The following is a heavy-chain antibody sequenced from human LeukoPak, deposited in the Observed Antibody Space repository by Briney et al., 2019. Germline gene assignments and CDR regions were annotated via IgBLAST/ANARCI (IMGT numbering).Heavy chain of an antibody. CDR2: MNPNSGNT. D-gene: IGHD3-10*01. J-gene: IGHJ6*03. Sequence: ASVKVSCKASGYTFTSYDINWVRQATGQGRVWMGWMNPNSGNTGYAQKFQGRVTMIRNTSISTAYMELSSLRSEDTAVYYCARRGFGELLIYYYYMDVWGKGTTVTVSS. V-gene: IGHV1-8*01. CDR1: GYTFTSYD. CDR3: ARRGFGELLIYYYYMDV.